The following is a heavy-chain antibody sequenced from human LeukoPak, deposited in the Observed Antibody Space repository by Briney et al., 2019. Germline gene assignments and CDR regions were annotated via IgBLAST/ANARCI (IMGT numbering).Heavy chain of an antibody. J-gene: IGHJ3*02. V-gene: IGHV1-69*05. Sequence: SVKVSCKASGGTLSSYAISWVRQAPGQGLEWMGGIIPIFGTANYAQKFQGRVTITTDESTSTAYMELSSLRSGDTAVYYCASGVPAAIDDAFDIWGQGTMVTVSS. CDR2: IIPIFGTA. CDR1: GGTLSSYA. CDR3: ASGVPAAIDDAFDI. D-gene: IGHD2-2*01.